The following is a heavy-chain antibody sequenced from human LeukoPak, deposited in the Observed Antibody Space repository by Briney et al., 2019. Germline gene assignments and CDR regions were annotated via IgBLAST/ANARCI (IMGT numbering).Heavy chain of an antibody. Sequence: PGRSLRLSCAASGFTFDDYAMHWVRQAPGKGLEWVSGISWNSGSIGYADSVKGRFTISRDNAKNSLYLQMSSLRAEDMALYYCAKVAKGYYYYYYMDVWGKGTTVTVSS. CDR3: AKVAKGYYYYYYMDV. CDR1: GFTFDDYA. CDR2: ISWNSGSI. J-gene: IGHJ6*03. V-gene: IGHV3-9*03.